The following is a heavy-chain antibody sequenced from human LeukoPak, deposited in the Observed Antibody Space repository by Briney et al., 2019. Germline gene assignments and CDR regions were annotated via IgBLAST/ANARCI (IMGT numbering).Heavy chain of an antibody. CDR2: ISAYNGNT. J-gene: IGHJ4*02. D-gene: IGHD3-16*02. Sequence: ASVKVSCKASGYTFTSYGISWVRQAPGQGLEWMGWISAYNGNTNYAQKLQGRVTMTTDTSTSTAYMELRSLRSDDTAVYYCARDLVITFGGVIVISPGVLGYWGQGTLVTVSS. CDR1: GYTFTSYG. V-gene: IGHV1-18*01. CDR3: ARDLVITFGGVIVISPGVLGY.